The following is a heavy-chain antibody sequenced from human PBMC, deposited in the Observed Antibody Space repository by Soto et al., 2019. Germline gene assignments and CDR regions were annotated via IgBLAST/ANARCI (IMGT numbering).Heavy chain of an antibody. Sequence: MSWVRQAAGKGLEWVAAISDDSSYTNHAGSVKGRFAIFRDNSKNTLYLQMNSLRAEDTATYYCVKHVCTGSGCDYFDSWGQGTLVTVSS. D-gene: IGHD3-3*02. CDR3: VKHVCTGSGCDYFDS. J-gene: IGHJ4*02. V-gene: IGHV3-23*01. CDR2: ISDDSSYT.